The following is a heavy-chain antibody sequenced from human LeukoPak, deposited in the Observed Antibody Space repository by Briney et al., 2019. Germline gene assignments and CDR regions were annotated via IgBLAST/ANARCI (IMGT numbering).Heavy chain of an antibody. V-gene: IGHV3-23*01. CDR1: GFTFSNYA. Sequence: GGSLRLSCEASGFTFSNYAMSWVRQAPGKGLEWVSVISGGGVTTDYADSVKGRFTISRDNSKNTLYLQMNSLRAEDTAVHYCAKDASGSSRRWFDPWGQGTLVTVSS. CDR3: AKDASGSSRRWFDP. J-gene: IGHJ5*02. D-gene: IGHD1-26*01. CDR2: ISGGGVTT.